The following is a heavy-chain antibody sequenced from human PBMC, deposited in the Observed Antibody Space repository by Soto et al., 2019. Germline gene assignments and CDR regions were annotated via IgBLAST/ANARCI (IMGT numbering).Heavy chain of an antibody. CDR1: GFTFNNYA. CDR3: ARDSRSSGKGAFDI. CDR2: ISNDGSNE. Sequence: QAQLVESGGGVVQPGRSLRVSCAASGFTFNNYAMHWVRQAPGKGLERVAVISNDGSNEYYPDSVKGRFTISRDNSKNTLYLEMNSLRAEDTAVYHCARDSRSSGKGAFDIWGQGTMVTVSS. D-gene: IGHD3-10*01. V-gene: IGHV3-30*03. J-gene: IGHJ3*02.